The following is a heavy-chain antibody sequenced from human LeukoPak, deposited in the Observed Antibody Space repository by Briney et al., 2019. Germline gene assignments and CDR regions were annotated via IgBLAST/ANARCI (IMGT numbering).Heavy chain of an antibody. CDR3: ARDRGAVAGTRGGYFDY. Sequence: GGSLRLSCAASGFTFSSYWMSWVRQAPGKGLEWVANIKQDGSEKYYVDSVKGRFTISRDNAKNTLYLQMNSLRAEDTAVYYCARDRGAVAGTRGGYFDYWGQGTLVTVSS. D-gene: IGHD6-19*01. V-gene: IGHV3-7*01. CDR2: IKQDGSEK. J-gene: IGHJ4*02. CDR1: GFTFSSYW.